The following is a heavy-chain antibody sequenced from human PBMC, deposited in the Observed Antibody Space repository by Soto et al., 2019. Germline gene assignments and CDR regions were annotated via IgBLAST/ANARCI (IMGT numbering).Heavy chain of an antibody. CDR1: GGSISSGVYS. CDR2: IYHSGST. CDR3: ARGDYDFWSGYYTGWFDP. Sequence: SETLSLSCAVSGGSISSGVYSWIWIRQPPGKGLEWIGYIYHSGSTYYNPSLKSRVTISVDRSKNQFSLKLSSVTAADTAVYYCARGDYDFWSGYYTGWFDPWGQGTLVTVSS. J-gene: IGHJ5*02. V-gene: IGHV4-30-2*01. D-gene: IGHD3-3*01.